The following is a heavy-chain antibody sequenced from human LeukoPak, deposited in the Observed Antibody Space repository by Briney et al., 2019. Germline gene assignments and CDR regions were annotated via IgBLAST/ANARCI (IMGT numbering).Heavy chain of an antibody. CDR1: GFTFSSFW. CDR3: ASRVLGATNPFDY. CDR2: ISGSGGST. V-gene: IGHV3-23*01. D-gene: IGHD1-26*01. Sequence: GGSLRLSCAASGFTFSSFWMSWVRQAPGKGLEWVSAISGSGGSTYYADSVKGRFTISRDNSKNTLYLQMNSLRVEDAAVYYCASRVLGATNPFDYWGQGTLVTVSS. J-gene: IGHJ4*02.